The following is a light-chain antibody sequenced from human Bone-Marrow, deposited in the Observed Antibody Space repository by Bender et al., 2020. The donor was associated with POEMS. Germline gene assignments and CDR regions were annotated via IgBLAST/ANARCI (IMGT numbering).Light chain of an antibody. J-gene: IGLJ3*02. V-gene: IGLV1-40*01. CDR1: SSNIGAGYE. CDR2: DIN. CDR3: QSYERGLSGSRVV. Sequence: QSVLTQPPSVSGAPGQGVTISCTGSSSNIGAGYEVHWYQQLPGTAPKLLISDINNRPSGVPDRFSASKSGTSASLAITGLQAEDEADYYCQSYERGLSGSRVVFGGGTKLTVL.